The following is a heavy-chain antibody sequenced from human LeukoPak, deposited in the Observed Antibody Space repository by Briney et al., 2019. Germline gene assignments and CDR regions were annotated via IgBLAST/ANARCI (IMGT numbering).Heavy chain of an antibody. J-gene: IGHJ4*02. CDR2: IYRGGST. Sequence: EGSLRLSCAASGFTVSSNYVSWVRQAPGKGLEWVSTIYRGGSTCYADSAKGRFTISRDNSKSTVYLQINTLRVEDTAVYYCARGGLETAVKYFFDYWGQGTLITVSS. D-gene: IGHD1-1*01. V-gene: IGHV3-66*01. CDR3: ARGGLETAVKYFFDY. CDR1: GFTVSSNY.